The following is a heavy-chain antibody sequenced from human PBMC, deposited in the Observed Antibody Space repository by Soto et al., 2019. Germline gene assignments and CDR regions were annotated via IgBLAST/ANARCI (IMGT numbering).Heavy chain of an antibody. Sequence: SVKCSCKASGGTLSSYAISWGRQAPGQGLEWMGGIIPIFGTANYAQKFQGRVTITADESTSTAYMELSSLRSEDTAVYYCAICYLSSSSYGMDVWGQGTTVTVSS. J-gene: IGHJ6*02. CDR1: GGTLSSYA. D-gene: IGHD6-6*01. CDR2: IIPIFGTA. V-gene: IGHV1-69*13. CDR3: AICYLSSSSYGMDV.